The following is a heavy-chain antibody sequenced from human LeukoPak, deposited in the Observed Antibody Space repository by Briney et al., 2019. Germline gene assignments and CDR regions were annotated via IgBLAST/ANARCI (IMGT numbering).Heavy chain of an antibody. V-gene: IGHV3-7*01. CDR1: GFTFSSYW. D-gene: IGHD2-2*01. CDR3: AKDNLYCRNTSCYSDDTGEFIDY. Sequence: RTGGSLRLSCAASGFTFSSYWMSWVRQAPGKGLEWVANIKQDGSEKYYVDSVKGRFTISRDNSKNPLYLQMNSLRAEDTAVYYCAKDNLYCRNTSCYSDDTGEFIDYWGQGTLATVSS. J-gene: IGHJ4*02. CDR2: IKQDGSEK.